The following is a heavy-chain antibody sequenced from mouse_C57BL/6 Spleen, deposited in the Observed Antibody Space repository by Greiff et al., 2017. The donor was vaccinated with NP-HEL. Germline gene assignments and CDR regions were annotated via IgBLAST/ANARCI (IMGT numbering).Heavy chain of an antibody. CDR3: ARRGNSVYAMDY. Sequence: QVQLQQSGAELVRPGSSVKLSCKASGYTFTSYWMHWVKQRPIQGLEWIGNIDPSDSETHYNQKFKDKATLTVDKSSSTAYMQLSSLTSEDSAVYYCARRGNSVYAMDYWGQGTSVTVSS. J-gene: IGHJ4*01. CDR1: GYTFTSYW. CDR2: IDPSDSET. D-gene: IGHD2-12*01. V-gene: IGHV1-52*01.